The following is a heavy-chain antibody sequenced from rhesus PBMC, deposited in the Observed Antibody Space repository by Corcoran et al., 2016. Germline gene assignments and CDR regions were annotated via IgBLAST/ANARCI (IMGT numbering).Heavy chain of an antibody. CDR1: GFTFSYYY. V-gene: IGHV3-178*01. Sequence: EVQLVESGGGLAKPGGSLRLSCAASGFTFSYYYMDWVRQAPGKGLEWVSRITNGGDRTWYADSVKDRFTISRENAKNTLYLQMNSLRPGDTAVYFCTRANWGSDYWGQGVLVTVSS. J-gene: IGHJ4*01. CDR3: TRANWGSDY. D-gene: IGHD7-45*01. CDR2: ITNGGDRT.